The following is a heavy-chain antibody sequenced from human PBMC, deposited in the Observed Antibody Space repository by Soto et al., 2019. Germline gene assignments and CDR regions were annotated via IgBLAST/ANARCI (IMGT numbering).Heavy chain of an antibody. Sequence: QVQLVQSGAEVKKPESSVKVSCKAPGGTFSTYAISWVRQAPGQGLEWMGGIIPMFDTANYAQRFQDRVTITADESTNTVYIELSSLRSEDTAVYFCASGIQLWLRRINNGYSGWGQGTLVTVSS. J-gene: IGHJ4*02. CDR2: IIPMFDTA. CDR1: GGTFSTYA. D-gene: IGHD5-18*01. V-gene: IGHV1-69*12. CDR3: ASGIQLWLRRINNGYSG.